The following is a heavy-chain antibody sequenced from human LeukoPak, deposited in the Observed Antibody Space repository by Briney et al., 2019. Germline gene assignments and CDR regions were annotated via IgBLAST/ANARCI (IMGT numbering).Heavy chain of an antibody. CDR2: IIPIFGTA. CDR3: ARDPLGLVDYYYYGMDV. CDR1: GGTFSSYA. D-gene: IGHD6-19*01. V-gene: IGHV1-69*13. J-gene: IGHJ6*02. Sequence: ASVKVSCKASGGTFSSYAISWVRQAPGQGLEWMGGIIPIFGTANYAQKFQGRVTITADESTGTAYMELSSLRSEDTAVYYCARDPLGLVDYYYYGMDVWGQGTTVTVSS.